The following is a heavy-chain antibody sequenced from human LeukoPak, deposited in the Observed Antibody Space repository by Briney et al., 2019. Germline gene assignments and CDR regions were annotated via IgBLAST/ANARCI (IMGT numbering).Heavy chain of an antibody. CDR1: GFTFSSYW. CDR2: IKQDGSEK. CDR3: AKSTADY. V-gene: IGHV3-7*01. Sequence: GGSLRLSCAASGFTFSSYWMSWVRQAPGKGLEWVASIKQDGSEKYFVDSVKGRFTISRDNAKNSLYLQMNSLRPDDTAVYYCAKSTADYWGQGTLVTVSS. J-gene: IGHJ4*02. D-gene: IGHD5-18*01.